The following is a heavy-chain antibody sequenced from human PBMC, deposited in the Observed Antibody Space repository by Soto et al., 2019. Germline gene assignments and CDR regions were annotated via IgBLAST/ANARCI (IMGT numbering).Heavy chain of an antibody. J-gene: IGHJ4*02. CDR3: ARRTAMVYHFDY. D-gene: IGHD5-18*01. V-gene: IGHV4-39*01. CDR1: GGSISSSSYY. CDR2: IYYSGGT. Sequence: SETLSLTCTVSGGSISSSSYYWGWIRQPPGKGLEWIGSIYYSGGTYYNPSLKSRVTISVDTSKNQFSLKLSSVTAADTAVYYCARRTAMVYHFDYWGQGTLVTV.